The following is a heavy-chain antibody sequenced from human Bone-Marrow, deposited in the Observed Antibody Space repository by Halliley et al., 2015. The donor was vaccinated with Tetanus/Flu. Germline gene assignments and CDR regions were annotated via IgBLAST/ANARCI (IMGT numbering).Heavy chain of an antibody. CDR3: ARGGWRRQRNWFGP. CDR1: DESLSGYY. V-gene: IGHV4-34*01. J-gene: IGHJ5*02. Sequence: TLSLTCAVVDESLSGYYWSWLRQPPGKGLEWIGEISHSGSARYNSALRSRVTMSVDTSKKQISLKLRSATAADTAVYYCARGGWRRQRNWFGPWGQGTLVTVSS. CDR2: ISHSGSA. D-gene: IGHD6-19*01.